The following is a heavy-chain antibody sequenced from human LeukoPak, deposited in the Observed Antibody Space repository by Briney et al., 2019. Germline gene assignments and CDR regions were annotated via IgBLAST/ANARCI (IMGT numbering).Heavy chain of an antibody. CDR3: ARDREVSRQPRSYYYYGMDV. Sequence: PSETLSLTCTVSGGSISSYYWSWIRQPAGKGLEWIGRIYTSGSTNYNPSLKSRVTMSVDTSKNQFSLKLSSVTAADTAVYYRARDREVSRQPRSYYYYGMDVWGQGTTVTVSS. V-gene: IGHV4-4*07. CDR2: IYTSGST. CDR1: GGSISSYY. D-gene: IGHD5/OR15-5a*01. J-gene: IGHJ6*02.